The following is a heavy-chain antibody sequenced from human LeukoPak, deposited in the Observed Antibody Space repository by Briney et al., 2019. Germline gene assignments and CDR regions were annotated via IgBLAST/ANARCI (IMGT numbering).Heavy chain of an antibody. Sequence: ASVKVSCKASGYTFTSYAMHWVRQAPGQRLEWMGWINAGNGNTKYSQKFQGRVTITRDTSASTAYMELSSLRSEDTAVYYCARGPVAGPFDYWGQGTLVPVSS. D-gene: IGHD6-19*01. CDR3: ARGPVAGPFDY. V-gene: IGHV1-3*01. J-gene: IGHJ4*02. CDR1: GYTFTSYA. CDR2: INAGNGNT.